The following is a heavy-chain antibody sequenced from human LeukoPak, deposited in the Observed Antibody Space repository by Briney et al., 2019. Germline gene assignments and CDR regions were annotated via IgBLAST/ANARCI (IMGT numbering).Heavy chain of an antibody. Sequence: ASVKVSCKASGYTFTGYYMHWVRQAPGQGLEWMGWINHNSGGTNYAQKFQGRATMTRDTSISTAYMELSRLRSEDTAVYYCARGGSIVGATKGGDYWGQGTLVTVSS. D-gene: IGHD1-26*01. J-gene: IGHJ4*02. CDR3: ARGGSIVGATKGGDY. CDR1: GYTFTGYY. CDR2: INHNSGGT. V-gene: IGHV1-2*02.